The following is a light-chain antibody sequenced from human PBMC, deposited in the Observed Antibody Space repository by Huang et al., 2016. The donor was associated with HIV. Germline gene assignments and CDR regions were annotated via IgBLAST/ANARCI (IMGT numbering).Light chain of an antibody. Sequence: EIVMTQSPATLSVSPGERVTLSCRANRSVSTNLAWYQQRPGQAPRLLIYGSSTRAPGSPARFSGSGSGTDFSLTISSLQSEDFALYYCHQYNNCLLSFGGGTRVDI. CDR2: GSS. J-gene: IGKJ4*01. V-gene: IGKV3-15*01. CDR1: RSVSTN. CDR3: HQYNNCLLS.